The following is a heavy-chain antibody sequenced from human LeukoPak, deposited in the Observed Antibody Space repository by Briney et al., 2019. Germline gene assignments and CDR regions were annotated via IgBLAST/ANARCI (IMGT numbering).Heavy chain of an antibody. J-gene: IGHJ4*02. CDR3: AKTAVRYSSSWYEDY. Sequence: GGSLRLSCAASGFTFSSYAMSWLRQAPGKGLEWVSAISGSGGSTYYADSVKGRFTISRDNSKNTLYLQMSSLRAEDTAVYYCAKTAVRYSSSWYEDYWGQGTLVTVSS. CDR2: ISGSGGST. V-gene: IGHV3-23*01. CDR1: GFTFSSYA. D-gene: IGHD6-13*01.